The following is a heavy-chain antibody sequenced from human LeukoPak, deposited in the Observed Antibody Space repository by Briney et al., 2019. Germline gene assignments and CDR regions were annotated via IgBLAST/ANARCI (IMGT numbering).Heavy chain of an antibody. CDR3: VRGEYELIGDY. CDR1: GYTFTGYY. Sequence: ASVKVSCKASGYTFTGYYMHWVRQAPGQGLEWMGWISPYNGNTNYEQKLQGRVTMTTDISTSTAYMELRSLISDDTAVYYCVRGEYELIGDYWGQGTLVTVSS. V-gene: IGHV1-18*04. CDR2: ISPYNGNT. J-gene: IGHJ4*02. D-gene: IGHD2-2*01.